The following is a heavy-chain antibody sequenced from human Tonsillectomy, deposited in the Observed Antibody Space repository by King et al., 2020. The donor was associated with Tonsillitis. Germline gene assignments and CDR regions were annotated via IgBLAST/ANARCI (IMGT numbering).Heavy chain of an antibody. V-gene: IGHV3-30*18. CDR1: GFTFSSYD. CDR3: AKDLGDYYYSSGYVDY. Sequence: VQLVESGGGVVQPGRSLRLSCAASGFTFSSYDMHWVRQAPGKGLEWVAVISFDGNNKYYADSVKGRFTISRDNSKNTLYLRMNSLTAEDTAVYYCAKDLGDYYYSSGYVDYWGQGTLVTVSS. CDR2: ISFDGNNK. D-gene: IGHD3-22*01. J-gene: IGHJ4*02.